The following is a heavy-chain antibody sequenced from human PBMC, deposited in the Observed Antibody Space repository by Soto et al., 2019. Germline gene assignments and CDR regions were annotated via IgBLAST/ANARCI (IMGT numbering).Heavy chain of an antibody. CDR3: ARAVWGYYDSSGYYSG. V-gene: IGHV4-34*01. CDR2: ISHSGNT. Sequence: SETLCLTCAVYGGSLSGYYWSWIRQPPGKALEWIGEISHSGNTNYNPSLKSRVTISVDTSKNQFSLKLSSVTAADTAVYYCARAVWGYYDSSGYYSGWGQGTLVTVS. J-gene: IGHJ4*02. D-gene: IGHD3-22*01. CDR1: GGSLSGYY.